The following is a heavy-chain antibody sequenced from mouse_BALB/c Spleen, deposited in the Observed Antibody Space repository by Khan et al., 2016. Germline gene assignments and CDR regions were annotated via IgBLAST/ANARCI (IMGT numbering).Heavy chain of an antibody. Sequence: EVQLQESGGGLVQPGGSLKLSCSASGFDFSRYWMSWVRQAPGKGLEWLGEINPDSSTINYTPSLKDQFIIYRDNAKHTLYLQMSKVRSEDTALYYGARLYYYDSSDYWGQGTTLTVSS. V-gene: IGHV4-1*02. CDR3: ARLYYYDSSDY. CDR2: INPDSSTI. D-gene: IGHD1-1*01. J-gene: IGHJ2*01. CDR1: GFDFSRYW.